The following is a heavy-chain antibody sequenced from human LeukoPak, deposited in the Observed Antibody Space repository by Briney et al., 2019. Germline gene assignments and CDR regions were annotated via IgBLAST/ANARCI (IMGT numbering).Heavy chain of an antibody. D-gene: IGHD6-19*01. CDR2: ISGSGGST. Sequence: SGRSLRLSCAASGFTFTTYAMIWVRRAPGKGLEWVSSISGSGGSTYYADSVKGRFTISRDNSQNTLYLQMNSLRAEDTAVYYCAKDRSGGGDYYFGMDVWGPGTTVTVSS. CDR1: GFTFTTYA. CDR3: AKDRSGGGDYYFGMDV. V-gene: IGHV3-23*01. J-gene: IGHJ6*02.